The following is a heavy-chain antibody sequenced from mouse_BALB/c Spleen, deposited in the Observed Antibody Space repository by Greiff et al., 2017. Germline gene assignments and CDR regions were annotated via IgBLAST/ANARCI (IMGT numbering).Heavy chain of an antibody. D-gene: IGHD2-14*01. V-gene: IGHV1-69*02. CDR3: ARATYRYKYFDV. CDR2: IDPSDSYT. CDR1: GYTFTSYW. Sequence: QVQLQQPGAELVKPGASVKLSCKASGYTFTSYWMHWVKQRPGQGLEWIGEIDPSDSYTNYNQKFKGKATLTVDKSSSTAYMQLSSLTSEDSAVYYCARATYRYKYFDVWGAGTTVTVSS. J-gene: IGHJ1*01.